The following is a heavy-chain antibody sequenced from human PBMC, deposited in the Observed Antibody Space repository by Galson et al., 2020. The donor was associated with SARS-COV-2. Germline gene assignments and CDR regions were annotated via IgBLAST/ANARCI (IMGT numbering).Heavy chain of an antibody. D-gene: IGHD6-13*01. V-gene: IGHV4-61*02. J-gene: IGHJ5*02. CDR2: IFPSGST. Sequence: SQTLSLTCTVSGDFSSGGYYWTWIRQSAGKGLEWIGRIFPSGSTNYNPSLKSRVTISIDTSKNQFSLKLNSVTAADTAIYYCARSTFVDSSWYNWFDPWGQGTLVTVSS. CDR3: ARSTFVDSSWYNWFDP. CDR1: GDFSSGGYY.